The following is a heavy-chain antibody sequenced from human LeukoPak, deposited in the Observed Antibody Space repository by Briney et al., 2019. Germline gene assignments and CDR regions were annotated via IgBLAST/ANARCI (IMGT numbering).Heavy chain of an antibody. CDR2: IIPIFGTA. CDR1: GYTFTSYG. D-gene: IGHD3-22*01. CDR3: ARCSLNYYDSSGNWFDP. V-gene: IGHV1-69*13. Sequence: ASVKVSCKASGYTFTSYGISWVRQAPGQGLEWMGGIIPIFGTANYAQKFQGRVTITADESTSTAYMELSSLRSEDTAVYYCARCSLNYYDSSGNWFDPWGQGTLVTVSS. J-gene: IGHJ5*02.